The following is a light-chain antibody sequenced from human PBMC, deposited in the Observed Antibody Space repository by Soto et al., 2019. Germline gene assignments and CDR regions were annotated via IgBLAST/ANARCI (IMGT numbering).Light chain of an antibody. CDR2: GAS. CDR1: QGVNTN. J-gene: IGKJ1*01. CDR3: QQYDNWPPWT. V-gene: IGKV3-15*01. Sequence: EIVMTQSPATLSVSPGERATLSCRASQGVNTNLAWYQQKPGQAPRLLIYGASTRATGIAARFSGSGSGTDFTLTISRLQSEDFAVYYCQQYDNWPPWTFGQGTKVEV.